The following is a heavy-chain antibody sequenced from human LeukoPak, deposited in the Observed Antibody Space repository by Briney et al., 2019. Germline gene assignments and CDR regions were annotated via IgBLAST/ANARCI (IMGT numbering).Heavy chain of an antibody. CDR3: TTDLPFIAAAGPNAYYFDY. CDR2: IKSKTDGGTT. CDR1: GFTFDDYA. V-gene: IGHV3-15*01. D-gene: IGHD6-13*01. J-gene: IGHJ4*02. Sequence: GGSLRLSCAASGFTFDDYAMHWVRQAPGKGLEWVGRIKSKTDGGTTDYAAPVKGRFTISRDDSKNTLYLQMNSLKTEDTAVYYCTTDLPFIAAAGPNAYYFDYWGQGTLVTVSP.